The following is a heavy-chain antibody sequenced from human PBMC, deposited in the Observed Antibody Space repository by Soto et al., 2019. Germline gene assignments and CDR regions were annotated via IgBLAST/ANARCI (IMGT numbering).Heavy chain of an antibody. D-gene: IGHD1-26*01. J-gene: IGHJ4*02. CDR1: GYSFTTYW. Sequence: GESLKSSWKGSGYSFTTYWIGWVRQMPGKGLEWMGIIYPCDSDTRYSPSFQGQVTISADKSISTAYLQWSSLKASDTAIYYCARTALVGVLGSFDYWGQGTLVTVYS. CDR2: IYPCDSDT. V-gene: IGHV5-51*01. CDR3: ARTALVGVLGSFDY.